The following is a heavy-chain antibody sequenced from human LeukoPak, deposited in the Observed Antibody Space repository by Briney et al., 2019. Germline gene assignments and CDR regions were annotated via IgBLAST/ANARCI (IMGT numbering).Heavy chain of an antibody. D-gene: IGHD3-9*01. Sequence: PGGSLRLSCAASGFTFSNAWMSWVRQAPGKGLEWVGRIKSKTDGGTTDYAAPVKGRFTISRDDSKNTLYLQMNSLRAEDTAVYYCAKDTVSQYYDILTGYSPDYWGQGTLVTVSS. V-gene: IGHV3-15*01. J-gene: IGHJ4*02. CDR2: IKSKTDGGTT. CDR1: GFTFSNAW. CDR3: AKDTVSQYYDILTGYSPDY.